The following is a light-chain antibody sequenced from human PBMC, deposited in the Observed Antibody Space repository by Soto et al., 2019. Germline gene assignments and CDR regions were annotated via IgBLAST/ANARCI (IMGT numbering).Light chain of an antibody. CDR1: QCVLYSSNNKNY. CDR3: QQYYSSPLT. V-gene: IGKV4-1*01. J-gene: IGKJ4*01. Sequence: DIVMTQSPDSLPVSLVERATINCKSSQCVLYSSNNKNYLAWYQQKSGQPPKLLIYWASTRESGVPDRFSGSGSGTDFTLTISSLQTEDVAVYYCQQYYSSPLTFGGGTKVDIK. CDR2: WAS.